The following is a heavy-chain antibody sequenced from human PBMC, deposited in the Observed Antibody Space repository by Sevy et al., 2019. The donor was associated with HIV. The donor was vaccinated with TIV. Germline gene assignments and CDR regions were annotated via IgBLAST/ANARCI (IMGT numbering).Heavy chain of an antibody. CDR3: ARDAVVLFGDAFDI. CDR2: ISGADSST. CDR1: GFTFSSYA. D-gene: IGHD3-22*01. Sequence: GGSLRLSCAASGFTFSSYAMNWVRQAPGKGLQWVSAISGADSSTHYADSVKGRFTISRDNSKNTLYLQMNSLSAEDTAIYYCARDAVVLFGDAFDIWGQGTMVTVSS. V-gene: IGHV3-23*01. J-gene: IGHJ3*02.